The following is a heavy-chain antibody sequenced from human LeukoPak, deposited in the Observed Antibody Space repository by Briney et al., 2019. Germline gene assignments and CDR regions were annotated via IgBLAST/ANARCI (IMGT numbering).Heavy chain of an antibody. CDR1: GYTFTSYA. Sequence: ASVKVSCKASGYTFTSYAMHWVRQAPGQRLEWMGWINAGNGSTKYSQKFQGRVTITRDTSASTAYMELSSLRPEDTAVYYCASPNPYYYDSSGYYLGYSYYYYGMDVWGQGTTVTVSS. V-gene: IGHV1-3*01. D-gene: IGHD3-22*01. CDR2: INAGNGST. J-gene: IGHJ6*02. CDR3: ASPNPYYYDSSGYYLGYSYYYYGMDV.